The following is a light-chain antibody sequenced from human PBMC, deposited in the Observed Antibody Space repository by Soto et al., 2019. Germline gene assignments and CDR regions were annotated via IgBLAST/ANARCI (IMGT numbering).Light chain of an antibody. V-gene: IGLV1-40*01. J-gene: IGLJ1*01. CDR2: ANN. CDR1: GSNIGSGYD. CDR3: QSYDETLSGSV. Sequence: QSVLTQPPSVSGAPGQRVTISCTGSGSNIGSGYDVHWYQELPGTAPKLLIYANNNRPSGVPDRFSGSKSGTSASLTITALQAEDEADYYCQSYDETLSGSVFGTGTKVTVL.